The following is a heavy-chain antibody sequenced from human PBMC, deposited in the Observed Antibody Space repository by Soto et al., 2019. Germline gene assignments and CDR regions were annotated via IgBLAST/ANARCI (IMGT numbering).Heavy chain of an antibody. D-gene: IGHD5-12*01. CDR3: ARGGDSGYADDAFDI. CDR1: GFTFSSYW. V-gene: IGHV3-74*01. J-gene: IGHJ3*02. Sequence: GGSLRLSCAASGFTFSSYWMHWVRQAPGKGLVWVSRINSDGSSTSYADSVKGRFTISRDNAKNTLYLQMNSLRAEDTAVYYCARGGDSGYADDAFDIWGQGTMVTVSS. CDR2: INSDGSST.